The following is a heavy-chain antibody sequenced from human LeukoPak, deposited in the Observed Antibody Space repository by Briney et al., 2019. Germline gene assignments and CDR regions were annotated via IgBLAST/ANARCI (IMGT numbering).Heavy chain of an antibody. CDR2: ISGSGGST. V-gene: IGHV3-23*01. Sequence: GGSLRLSCAASGVTFSSYAMSWVRQAPGKGLEWVSAISGSGGSTYYADSVKGRFTISRDNSKNTLYLQMNSLRAEDTAVYYCAISDLVVVTAYGVDVWGQGTTVTVSS. J-gene: IGHJ6*02. D-gene: IGHD2-21*02. CDR3: AISDLVVVTAYGVDV. CDR1: GVTFSSYA.